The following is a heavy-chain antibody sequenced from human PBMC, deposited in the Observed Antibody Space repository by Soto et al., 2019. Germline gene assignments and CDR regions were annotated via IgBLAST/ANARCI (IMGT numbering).Heavy chain of an antibody. D-gene: IGHD6-13*01. V-gene: IGHV2-70*01. Sequence: SGPTLVNPTQTLTLTCTFSGFSLSTSGMCVSWIRQPPGKALEWLALIDWDDDKYYSTSLKTRLTISKDTSKNQVVLTMTNMDPVDTATYYCARITTGSSSYYYYYGMDVWAQGTTVTGS. J-gene: IGHJ6*02. CDR2: IDWDDDK. CDR1: GFSLSTSGMC. CDR3: ARITTGSSSYYYYYGMDV.